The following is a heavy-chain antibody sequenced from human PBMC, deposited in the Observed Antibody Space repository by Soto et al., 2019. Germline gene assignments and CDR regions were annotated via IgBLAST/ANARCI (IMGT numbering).Heavy chain of an antibody. V-gene: IGHV3-30*03. Sequence: GGSLRLSCVAFGFSFSNHGMHWVRQAPGKGLEWVAVISYDGSNKDYVESVKGRFTISRDNSKNTLYLQINSLRVEDTAVFYCARNSRATVAGAPDYWGQGTLVTVSS. CDR3: ARNSRATVAGAPDY. CDR2: ISYDGSNK. CDR1: GFSFSNHG. D-gene: IGHD6-19*01. J-gene: IGHJ4*02.